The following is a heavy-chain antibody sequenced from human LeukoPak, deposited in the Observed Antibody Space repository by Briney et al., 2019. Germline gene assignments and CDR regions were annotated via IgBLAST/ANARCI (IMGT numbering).Heavy chain of an antibody. CDR2: ISTSGGTT. V-gene: IGHV3-23*01. J-gene: IGHJ4*02. D-gene: IGHD3-22*01. CDR3: AIMHRYYDGSGYWVQ. CDR1: GFTFSSYA. Sequence: GGSLRLSWAAYGFTFSSYAMSWVRQAPGKGLEWVSGISTSGGTTSYADSVKGRFTISRDNPRNTLYMQMNTLRAEDTAVYYCAIMHRYYDGSGYWVQWGQGTLVTVSS.